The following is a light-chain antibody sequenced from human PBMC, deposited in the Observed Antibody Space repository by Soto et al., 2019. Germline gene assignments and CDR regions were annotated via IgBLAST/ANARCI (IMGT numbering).Light chain of an antibody. CDR2: DNN. CDR3: QSYDSSLSGVV. CDR1: SSNIGAGYA. J-gene: IGLJ2*01. Sequence: SVLTQPPSVSGAPGQRVTISCTGSSSNIGAGYAVHWYQQLPGTAPKLLIYDNNNRPSGVPDRFSGSESGTSASLAITGLQAEDEADYYCQSYDSSLSGVVFGGGTKVTVL. V-gene: IGLV1-40*01.